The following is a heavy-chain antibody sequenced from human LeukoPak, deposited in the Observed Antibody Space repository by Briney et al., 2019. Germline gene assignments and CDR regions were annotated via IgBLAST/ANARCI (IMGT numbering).Heavy chain of an antibody. D-gene: IGHD6-19*01. CDR2: IYYSGST. CDR3: ARGSSGWSIDY. J-gene: IGHJ4*02. V-gene: IGHV4-59*11. CDR1: GGSISSHY. Sequence: SETLSLTCTVSGGSISSHYWSWIRQPPGKGLEWIGYIYYSGSTNYNPSLKSRVTISVDTSKNQFSLKLSSVTAADTAVYYCARGSSGWSIDYWGRGTLVTVSS.